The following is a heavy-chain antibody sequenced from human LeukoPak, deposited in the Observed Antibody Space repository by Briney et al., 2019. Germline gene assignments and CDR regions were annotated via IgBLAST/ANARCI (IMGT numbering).Heavy chain of an antibody. CDR1: GFIFNHHA. D-gene: IGHD4-11*01. CDR3: AKDAQRGFDYSNSLEY. CDR2: IWSDKSNR. J-gene: IGHJ4*02. V-gene: IGHV3-33*06. Sequence: GGSLRLSCAAPGFIFNHHAMHWVRQAPGKGLEWVAVIWSDKSNRFYADSVRGRFTISRDDSRKTVYLQMEGMTAEDTAIYYCAKDAQRGFDYSNSLEYWGQGALVTVAS.